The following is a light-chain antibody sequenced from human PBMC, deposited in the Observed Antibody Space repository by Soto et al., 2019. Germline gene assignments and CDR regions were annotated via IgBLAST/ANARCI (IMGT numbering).Light chain of an antibody. CDR3: ATWADRLSGVV. J-gene: IGLJ2*01. Sequence: QSVLTQSPSASGTPGQRVTISCSGINSNIGSNYVHWYQQFPGTAPKVLIYRNSQRPSGVPDRFSGSKSGISASLAISGLRSEDEADYFCATWADRLSGVVFGGGTKRTVL. CDR2: RNS. V-gene: IGLV1-47*01. CDR1: NSNIGSNY.